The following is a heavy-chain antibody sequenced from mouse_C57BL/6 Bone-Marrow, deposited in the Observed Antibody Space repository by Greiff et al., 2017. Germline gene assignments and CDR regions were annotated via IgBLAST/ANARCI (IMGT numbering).Heavy chain of an antibody. J-gene: IGHJ4*01. CDR2: IDPSDSYT. Sequence: VQLQQPGAELVKPGASVKLSCKASGYTFTSYWMQWVKQRPGQGLEWIGDIDPSDSYTNYNQKFKGKATLTVDTSSSTAYMQLSSLTSEDSAVYYCARSSLYYYAMDYWGQGTSVTVSS. CDR1: GYTFTSYW. V-gene: IGHV1-50*01. D-gene: IGHD6-1*01. CDR3: ARSSLYYYAMDY.